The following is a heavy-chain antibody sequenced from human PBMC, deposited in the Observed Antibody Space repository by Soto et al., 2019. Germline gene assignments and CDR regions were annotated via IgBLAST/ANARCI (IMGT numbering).Heavy chain of an antibody. V-gene: IGHV3-23*01. CDR3: VKHSEYQLLSWFDP. J-gene: IGHJ5*02. CDR2: ISAGGGNT. D-gene: IGHD2-2*01. Sequence: EVQLLESGGGLVQPGGSLRLSCAASGFSFSTYAMSWVRQAPGKGLEWVSGISAGGGNTFYADAVRGRFTISRDNSKNTLYLQINSLRAEDTDLYYCVKHSEYQLLSWFDPWGQGTLVTVSS. CDR1: GFSFSTYA.